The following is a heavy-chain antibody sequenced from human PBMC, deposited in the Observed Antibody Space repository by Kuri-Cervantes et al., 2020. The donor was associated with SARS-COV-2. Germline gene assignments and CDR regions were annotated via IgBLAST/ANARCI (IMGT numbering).Heavy chain of an antibody. CDR1: GFTFSNAW. CDR3: TTLASGIVVVPAAITYYYYMDV. Sequence: ETLSLTCAASGFTFSNAWMSWVRQAPGKGLEWVGRIKSKTDGGTTDYAAPVKGRFTISRDDSKNTLYLQMNSLKTEDTAVYYCTTLASGIVVVPAAITYYYYMDVWGKGTTVTVSS. CDR2: IKSKTDGGTT. V-gene: IGHV3-15*01. J-gene: IGHJ6*03. D-gene: IGHD2-2*02.